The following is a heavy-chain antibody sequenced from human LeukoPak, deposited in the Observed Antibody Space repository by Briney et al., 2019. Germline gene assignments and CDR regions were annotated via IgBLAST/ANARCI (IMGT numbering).Heavy chain of an antibody. V-gene: IGHV3-30*02. CDR2: IRYDGSNK. CDR1: GFTFSSYG. CDR3: AKDGYLEAAAGTYDFDY. Sequence: PGGSLTLSCAASGFTFSSYGMHWVRQAPGKGLEWVAFIRYDGSNKYYADSVKGRFTISRDNSKNTLYLQMNSLRAEDTAVHYCAKDGYLEAAAGTYDFDYWGQGTLVTVSS. D-gene: IGHD6-13*01. J-gene: IGHJ4*02.